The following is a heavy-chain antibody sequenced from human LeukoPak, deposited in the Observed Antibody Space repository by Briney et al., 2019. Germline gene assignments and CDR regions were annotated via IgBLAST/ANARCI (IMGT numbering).Heavy chain of an antibody. D-gene: IGHD6-13*01. CDR1: GYTLTELS. CDR2: FDPEDGET. V-gene: IGHV1-24*01. J-gene: IGHJ4*02. Sequence: ASVKVSCKVSGYTLTELSMHWVRQAPGKGLEWMGGFDPEDGETIYAQKFQGRVTMTEDTSTDTAYMELSSLRAEDTAVYYCAKDSGYTSSWYFGDYWGQGTLVTVSS. CDR3: AKDSGYTSSWYFGDY.